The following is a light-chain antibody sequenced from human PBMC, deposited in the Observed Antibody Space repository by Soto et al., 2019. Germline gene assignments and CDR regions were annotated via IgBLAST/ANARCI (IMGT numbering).Light chain of an antibody. Sequence: EFVLTQSPGTLSLSPGERATLSCRASQTVRNNYLASYQQKPGQAPRLLIYAASSRATGIPDRFSGGGSGTDFALTISRLEPEDFAVYYCQQFNSYPLPFCGGTKVDIK. CDR1: QTVRNNY. V-gene: IGKV3-20*01. CDR3: QQFNSYPLP. CDR2: AAS. J-gene: IGKJ4*01.